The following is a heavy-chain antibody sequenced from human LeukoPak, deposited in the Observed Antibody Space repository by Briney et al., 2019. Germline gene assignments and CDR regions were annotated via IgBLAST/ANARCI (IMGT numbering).Heavy chain of an antibody. CDR1: GFTFSRFA. CDR3: TRDSRIVVVPAAIGAFDI. J-gene: IGHJ3*02. Sequence: GRSLRLSCAASGFTFSRFAMHWVRQAPGKGLEWVAVISDDGTFTLYGDSVRGRFTISRDSSRNTLYLQMNSLRPEDTAVYYCTRDSRIVVVPAAIGAFDIWGQGTMVTVSS. D-gene: IGHD2-2*01. V-gene: IGHV3-30-3*01. CDR2: ISDDGTFT.